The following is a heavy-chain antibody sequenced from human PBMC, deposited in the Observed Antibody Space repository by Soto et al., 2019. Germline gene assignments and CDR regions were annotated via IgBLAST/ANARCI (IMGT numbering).Heavy chain of an antibody. CDR3: ALKVVTYYDN. Sequence: QVQLVQSGAEVKKPGASVRISCRASGYSFTSTYVHWVRQAPGQGPEWMGIINPAGGTTYYAQKFXXRLTITSDTSTDTAFMDLNDLTSEDTAVYFCALKVVTYYDNWGQGTLLTVSS. J-gene: IGHJ4*02. V-gene: IGHV1-46*01. CDR1: GYSFTSTY. CDR2: INPAGGTT. D-gene: IGHD2-21*02.